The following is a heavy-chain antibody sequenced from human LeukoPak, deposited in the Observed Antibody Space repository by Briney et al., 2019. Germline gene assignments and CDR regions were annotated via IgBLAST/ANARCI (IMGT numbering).Heavy chain of an antibody. CDR1: GGTFSSYA. D-gene: IGHD6-19*01. V-gene: IGHV1-69*04. CDR3: ARTSSGWYEGNHLGY. CDR2: IIPIFGIA. Sequence: ASVKVSCKASGGTFSSYAISWVRQAPGQGLEWMGRIIPIFGIANYAQKLQGRVTTTADKSTSTAYMELSSLRSEDTAVYYCARTSSGWYEGNHLGYWGQGTLVTVSS. J-gene: IGHJ4*02.